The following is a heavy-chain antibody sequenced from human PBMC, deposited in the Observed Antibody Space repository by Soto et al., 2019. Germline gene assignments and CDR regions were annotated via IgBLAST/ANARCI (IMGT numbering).Heavy chain of an antibody. CDR2: ISGSGGST. CDR1: GFTFSNYA. CDR3: AKNPGGYDYIWGTYPPRGYFDY. V-gene: IGHV3-23*01. D-gene: IGHD3-16*02. Sequence: EVHLLESGGGLVQPGGSLRLSCAASGFTFSNYAMSWVRQAPGKGLEWVSAISGSGGSTYYADSVKGRFTVSRDNSKNTVYLRMKSLRADDSAIYYCAKNPGGYDYIWGTYPPRGYFDYWGQGTLVTVSS. J-gene: IGHJ4*02.